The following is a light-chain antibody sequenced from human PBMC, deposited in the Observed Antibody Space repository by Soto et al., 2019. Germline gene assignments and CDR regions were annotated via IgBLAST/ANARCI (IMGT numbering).Light chain of an antibody. CDR1: SSDVGGNKY. J-gene: IGLJ1*01. CDR2: KVT. Sequence: QSVLTQPASVSGSPGQSITISCTGTSSDVGGNKYVSWYQQYPGKVPKLLINKVTNRPSGVSYRFSGSKSGNTASLTISALLAEDEADYFCASSISDSLYVFGTGTKVTVL. V-gene: IGLV2-14*01. CDR3: ASSISDSLYV.